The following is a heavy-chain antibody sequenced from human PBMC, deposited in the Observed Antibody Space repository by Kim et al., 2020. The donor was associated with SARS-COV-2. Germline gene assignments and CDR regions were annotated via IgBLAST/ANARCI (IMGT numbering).Heavy chain of an antibody. V-gene: IGHV4-59*13. Sequence: SETLSLTCTVSGGSISSYPWSWIRQPPGKGLEWIGYIYYSGSTNYNPSLKSRVTISVDTSKNQFSLRLNSVTAADTAVYYCARGALRYSSSWYFDYWGQGTLLTVSS. D-gene: IGHD6-13*01. CDR2: IYYSGST. J-gene: IGHJ4*02. CDR1: GGSISSYP. CDR3: ARGALRYSSSWYFDY.